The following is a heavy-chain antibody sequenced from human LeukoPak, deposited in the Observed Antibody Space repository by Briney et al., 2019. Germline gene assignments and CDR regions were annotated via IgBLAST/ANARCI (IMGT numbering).Heavy chain of an antibody. J-gene: IGHJ3*02. CDR3: ARGVVWFGEFKVDAFDI. D-gene: IGHD3-10*01. V-gene: IGHV1-8*02. CDR1: GGTFSSYA. Sequence: ASVKVSCKASGGTFSSYAISWVRQATGQGLEWMGWMNPNSGNTGYAQKFQGRVTMTRNTSISTAYMELSSLRSEDTAVYYCARGVVWFGEFKVDAFDIWGQGTMVTVSS. CDR2: MNPNSGNT.